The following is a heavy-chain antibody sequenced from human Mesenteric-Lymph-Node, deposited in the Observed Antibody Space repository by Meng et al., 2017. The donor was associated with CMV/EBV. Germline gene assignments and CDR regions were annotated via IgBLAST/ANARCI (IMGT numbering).Heavy chain of an antibody. CDR1: GGSISTSSSY. V-gene: IGHV4-39*01. J-gene: IGHJ4*02. CDR3: ARHWAAAAPYFDY. CDR2: IYYSGST. D-gene: IGHD6-13*01. Sequence: VSGGSISTSSSYWGWIRQPPGKGLEWIGSIYYSGSTYYNPSLKSRVTISVDTSKNQFSLKLSSVTAADTAVYYCARHWAAAAPYFDYWGQGTLVTVSS.